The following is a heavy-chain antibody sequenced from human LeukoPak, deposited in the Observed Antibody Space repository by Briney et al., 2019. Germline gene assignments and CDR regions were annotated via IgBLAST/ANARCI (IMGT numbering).Heavy chain of an antibody. CDR1: GFTFSSHS. CDR2: IDSSSSSI. J-gene: IGHJ4*02. D-gene: IGHD3-10*01. Sequence: GGSLILSCAASGFTFSSHSMKWIRQAPGKVQEWISYIDSSSSSIYYADSVKGRFSISRDNAKYSLYLKMSSLRDEDMAGYYCAAYRARDYWGRGTLVTVS. CDR3: AAYRARDY. V-gene: IGHV3-48*02.